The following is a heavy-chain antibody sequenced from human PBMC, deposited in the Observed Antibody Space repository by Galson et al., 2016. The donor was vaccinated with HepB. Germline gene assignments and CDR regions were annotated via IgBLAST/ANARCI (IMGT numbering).Heavy chain of an antibody. V-gene: IGHV3-74*03. CDR2: INNDGTSR. J-gene: IGHJ5*02. CDR1: GFTFGNYW. CDR3: ARQRTALGADWFDP. Sequence: SLRLSCAASGFTFGNYWMHWVRQAPGKGPMCVSRINNDGTSRTYADSVRGRFTISRDNVKNILYLQMNSLRVEDTAIYYCARQRTALGADWFDPWGQGTRVTVSS. D-gene: IGHD1-26*01.